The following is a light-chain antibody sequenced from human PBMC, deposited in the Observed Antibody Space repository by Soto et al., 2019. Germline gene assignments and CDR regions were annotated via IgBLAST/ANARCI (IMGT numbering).Light chain of an antibody. CDR2: GAS. CDR3: QQYGSSSWT. J-gene: IGKJ1*01. Sequence: EVVLTQSPGILSLSPGERATLSCRASQSVTSSYLAWYQQQPGQAPRLLIYGASSRATGIPDRFSGSGSGTDFTLTISRLEPEDFAVYYCQQYGSSSWTFGQGTKVDI. V-gene: IGKV3-20*01. CDR1: QSVTSSY.